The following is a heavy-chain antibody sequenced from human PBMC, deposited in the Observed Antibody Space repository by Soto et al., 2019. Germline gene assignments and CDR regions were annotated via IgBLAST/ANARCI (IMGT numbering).Heavy chain of an antibody. CDR1: GSIRGYY. J-gene: IGHJ4*02. CDR2: MFHGGTT. Sequence: SETLSLTCTVSGSIRGYYWSWVRQPPGKRLEWIGYMFHGGTTKYNPSLQSRVTLSLDTARNQFSLSLTSVTAADTALYYCARERKGFGYIEYWGRGALVTVSS. V-gene: IGHV4-59*01. CDR3: ARERKGFGYIEY. D-gene: IGHD2-15*01.